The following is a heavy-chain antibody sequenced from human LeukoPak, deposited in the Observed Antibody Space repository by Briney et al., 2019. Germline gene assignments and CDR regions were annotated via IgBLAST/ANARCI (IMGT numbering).Heavy chain of an antibody. CDR1: GGSISSYY. CDR2: IYYSGST. CDR3: ARLVDTAMEIDY. Sequence: SETLSLTCTVSGGSISSYYWSWIRQPPGKGLEWIGYIYYSGSTNYNPSLKSRVTISVDTSKNQFSLKLSSVTAADTAVYYCARLVDTAMEIDYWGQGTLVTVSS. D-gene: IGHD5-18*01. J-gene: IGHJ4*02. V-gene: IGHV4-59*08.